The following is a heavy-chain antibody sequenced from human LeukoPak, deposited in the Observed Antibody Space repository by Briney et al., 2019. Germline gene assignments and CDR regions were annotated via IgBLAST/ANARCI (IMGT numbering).Heavy chain of an antibody. V-gene: IGHV3-30-3*01. Sequence: PGGSLRLSCAGSGFTFNYFAIHWVRQAPGKGLEWVAVTSFDGTNKYYADSVRGRFTISRDNSNKTVYLQMNSLRADDTAVYYCAKDYDFWSGYSHTENFDYWGQGTLVTVSS. CDR1: GFTFNYFA. J-gene: IGHJ4*02. CDR2: TSFDGTNK. D-gene: IGHD3-3*01. CDR3: AKDYDFWSGYSHTENFDY.